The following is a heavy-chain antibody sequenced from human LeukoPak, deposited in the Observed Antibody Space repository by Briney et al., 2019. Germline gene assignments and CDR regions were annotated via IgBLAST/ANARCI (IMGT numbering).Heavy chain of an antibody. J-gene: IGHJ4*02. CDR2: INPNSGGT. CDR3: ARAYYGSGSYPLN. Sequence: ASVKVSCKASGYTFTGYYMHWVRQAPGQGLEWMGWINPNSGGTNYAQKFQGRVTMTRDTSISTAYMELSRLRSDDTAVYYCARAYYGSGSYPLNWGQGTLVTVSS. CDR1: GYTFTGYY. V-gene: IGHV1-2*02. D-gene: IGHD3-10*01.